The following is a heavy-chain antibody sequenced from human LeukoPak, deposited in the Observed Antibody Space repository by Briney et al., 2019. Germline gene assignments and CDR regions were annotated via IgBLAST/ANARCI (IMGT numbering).Heavy chain of an antibody. CDR1: GFPFSTYW. V-gene: IGHV3-7*03. D-gene: IGHD3-9*01. CDR2: INQDGTGK. CDR3: AKSRYFDRYFEY. Sequence: QPGGSLRLSCAASGFPFSTYWISWVRQAPGKGLEWVANINQDGTGKYYVDSVRGRFTISRDSSENTLYLQMNSLRAEDTAVYYCAKSRYFDRYFEYWGLGTLVTVSS. J-gene: IGHJ4*02.